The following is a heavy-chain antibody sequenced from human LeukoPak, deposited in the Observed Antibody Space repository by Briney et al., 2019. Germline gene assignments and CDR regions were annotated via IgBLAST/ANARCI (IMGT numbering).Heavy chain of an antibody. CDR1: GFTFSSYW. D-gene: IGHD3-3*01. Sequence: GGSLRLSRAAPGFTFSSYWMHWVRQAPGKGLVWVSRINSDGSSTSYADSVKGRFTISRDNAKNTLYLQMNSLRAEDTAVYYCARGPRFWSGYYHQEPNYYYYGMDVWGQGTTVTVSS. CDR3: ARGPRFWSGYYHQEPNYYYYGMDV. V-gene: IGHV3-74*01. CDR2: INSDGSST. J-gene: IGHJ6*02.